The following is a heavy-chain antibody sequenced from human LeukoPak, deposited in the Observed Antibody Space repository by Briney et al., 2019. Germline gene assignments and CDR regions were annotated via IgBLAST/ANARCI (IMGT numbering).Heavy chain of an antibody. CDR3: AGRRSSGWYAY. CDR1: GFTVSSNY. J-gene: IGHJ4*02. V-gene: IGHV3-53*01. CDR2: IYDSGTT. D-gene: IGHD6-19*01. Sequence: GGSLRFSCATSGFTVSSNYMSWVRQAPGKGLEWVSVIYDSGTTYYADSVKGRFLIFRDTSKNTVDLQMNSLRVEDTAVYYCAGRRSSGWYAYWGQGTLVTVSS.